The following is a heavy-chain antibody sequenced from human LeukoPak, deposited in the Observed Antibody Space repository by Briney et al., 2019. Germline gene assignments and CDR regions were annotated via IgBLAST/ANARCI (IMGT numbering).Heavy chain of an antibody. Sequence: PGGSLRLSCAASGFTVSSNYMSWVRQAPGKGLEWVSGISGSGDSTYYGDSVKGRVTISRDNSKNTLDLQMNSLRAEDTAVYYCAKSEAFNPYRSGSIVGHFEYWGQGTLVTVSS. CDR3: AKSEAFNPYRSGSIVGHFEY. D-gene: IGHD3-10*01. J-gene: IGHJ4*02. CDR2: ISGSGDST. CDR1: GFTVSSNY. V-gene: IGHV3-23*01.